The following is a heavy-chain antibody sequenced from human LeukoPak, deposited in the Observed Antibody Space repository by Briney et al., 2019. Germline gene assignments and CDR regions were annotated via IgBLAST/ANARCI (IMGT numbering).Heavy chain of an antibody. CDR3: AKDAAGPEY. CDR1: GLTFSDYS. V-gene: IGHV3-23*01. J-gene: IGHJ4*02. D-gene: IGHD6-13*01. Sequence: GGSLRLSCAASGLTFSDYSMTWVRQAPGKGLFWVSGISAGGGSTYYADSVKGRFTISRDNSRNTLYLQRNSRRAEDTAVYYCAKDAAGPEYWGQGTLVTVSS. CDR2: ISAGGGST.